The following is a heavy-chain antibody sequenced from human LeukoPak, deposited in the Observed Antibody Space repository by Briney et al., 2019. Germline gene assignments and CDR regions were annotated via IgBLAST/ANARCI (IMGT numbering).Heavy chain of an antibody. CDR3: ARAHYSVVPAARFDP. V-gene: IGHV4-61*02. J-gene: IGHJ5*02. CDR2: IYTSGST. D-gene: IGHD2-2*01. Sequence: SETLSLTCSVSGGSITTSSYYWSWIRQPAGKGLEWIGRIYTSGSTNYNPSLKSRVTISVDTSKNQFSLKLSSVTAADTAVYYCARAHYSVVPAARFDPWGQGTLVTVSS. CDR1: GGSITTSSYY.